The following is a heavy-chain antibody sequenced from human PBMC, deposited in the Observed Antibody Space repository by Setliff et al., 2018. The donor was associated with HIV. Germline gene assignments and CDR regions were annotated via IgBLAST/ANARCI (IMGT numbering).Heavy chain of an antibody. CDR1: GFSLRTTGVG. D-gene: IGHD3-10*01. CDR2: IYWNADK. Sequence: SGPTLVNPTQTLTLTCTFSGFSLRTTGVGVGWIRQPPGKGLEWLALIYWNADKRYSPSLKSRLTITKDTSKNQVVLTLTNIDPVDTATYCCAHIGQPLNARGDNYFDYWGQGTLVTVSS. J-gene: IGHJ4*02. CDR3: AHIGQPLNARGDNYFDY. V-gene: IGHV2-5*01.